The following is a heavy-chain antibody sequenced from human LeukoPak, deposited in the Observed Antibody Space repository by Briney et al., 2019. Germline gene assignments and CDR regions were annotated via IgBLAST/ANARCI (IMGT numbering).Heavy chain of an antibody. D-gene: IGHD5-18*01. Sequence: SETLSLTCTVFGYSISSGYYWGWIRQPPGKGLEWIGAIHHSGGTYYNPSLKSRVTISIDTSKNHFSLKLTSVTAADTAVYYCARDPGYSYGNDYWGQGTLVTVSS. J-gene: IGHJ4*02. CDR3: ARDPGYSYGNDY. V-gene: IGHV4-38-2*02. CDR2: IHHSGGT. CDR1: GYSISSGYY.